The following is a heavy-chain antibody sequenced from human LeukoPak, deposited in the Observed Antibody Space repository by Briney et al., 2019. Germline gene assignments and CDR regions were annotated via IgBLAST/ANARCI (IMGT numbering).Heavy chain of an antibody. CDR1: GGSISSGDYY. CDR2: IYYSGST. CDR3: ARGAPYSSGWLAGY. Sequence: PSQTLSLTCTVSGGSISSGDYYWSWIRHSPGKGLEWIGYIYYSGSTYYNPSLKSRVTLSIDTSKNHFSLKLSSVTAADTAVYYCARGAPYSSGWLAGYWGQGTLVTVSS. J-gene: IGHJ4*02. D-gene: IGHD6-19*01. V-gene: IGHV4-30-4*01.